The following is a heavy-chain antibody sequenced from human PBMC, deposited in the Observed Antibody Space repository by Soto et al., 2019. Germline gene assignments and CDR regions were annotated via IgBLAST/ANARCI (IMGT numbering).Heavy chain of an antibody. CDR1: GYTFTSYG. J-gene: IGHJ6*02. Sequence: ASVKVSCKASGYTFTSYGISWVRQAPGQGLERMGWISAYNGNTNCAQKLQGRVTMTTDTSTSTAYMELRSLRSDDTALYYCARVPTIFGVVGGDYGMDVWGQGTTVTVSS. CDR2: ISAYNGNT. CDR3: ARVPTIFGVVGGDYGMDV. V-gene: IGHV1-18*01. D-gene: IGHD3-3*01.